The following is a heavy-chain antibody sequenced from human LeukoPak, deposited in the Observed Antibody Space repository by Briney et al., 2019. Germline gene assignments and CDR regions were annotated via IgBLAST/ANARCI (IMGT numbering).Heavy chain of an antibody. V-gene: IGHV1-46*01. Sequence: ALVKVSCKASGYTFTNYYIYWMRQAPGQGLEWMGIITPSIGSTTYAQKFQGRVTMTRDTSTSTVYMELSSLRSEDAAVYYCARDRVSLGSPYPGASDYWGQGTLVTVSS. CDR2: ITPSIGST. CDR3: ARDRVSLGSPYPGASDY. D-gene: IGHD1-26*01. J-gene: IGHJ4*02. CDR1: GYTFTNYY.